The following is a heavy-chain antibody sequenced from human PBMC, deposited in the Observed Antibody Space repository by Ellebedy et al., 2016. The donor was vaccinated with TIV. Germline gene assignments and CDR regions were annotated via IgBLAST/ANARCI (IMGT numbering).Heavy chain of an antibody. CDR3: SRDLSGSLGIAEAGMGYFDF. J-gene: IGHJ4*02. V-gene: IGHV3-7*01. CDR2: IKEDGSEK. D-gene: IGHD6-13*01. CDR1: GFTFGSYW. Sequence: GGSLRLSCEASGFTFGSYWMNWVRQAPGKGLEWVANIKEDGSEKYYVDSVKGRFTISRDNVKNSLYLEMHSLRAEDTAVFYCSRDLSGSLGIAEAGMGYFDFWGQGTLVIVSS.